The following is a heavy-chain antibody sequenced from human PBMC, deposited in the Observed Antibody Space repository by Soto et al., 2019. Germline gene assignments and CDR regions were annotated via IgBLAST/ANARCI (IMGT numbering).Heavy chain of an antibody. CDR3: ARAHTMMILDRFDP. D-gene: IGHD3-22*01. CDR2: IWFDGSKK. CDR1: GFKFRNYA. J-gene: IGHJ5*02. V-gene: IGHV3-33*01. Sequence: QVQLVESGGGVVQPGTSLRLSCAASGFKFRNYAIHWVRQAPGKGLEWLAVIWFDGSKKYYADSVKGRFTISRDNSKNTVYLDMNSLTADASGVFSCARAHTMMILDRFDPGGHGTLVTVSS.